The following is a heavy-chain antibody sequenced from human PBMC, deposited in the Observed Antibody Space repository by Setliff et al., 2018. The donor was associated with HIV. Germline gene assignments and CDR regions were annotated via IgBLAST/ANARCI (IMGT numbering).Heavy chain of an antibody. CDR2: ISHSGETT. V-gene: IGHV3-23*01. Sequence: GGSLRLSCAASGFTFSTFAMSWVRQAPGKGLEWVSTISHSGETTYFADSVKGRFTISRDNSKNTLYLQMSSLKVDDTAIYFCAKALYGHSSAVGPDFWGQGTLVTVLL. J-gene: IGHJ4*02. D-gene: IGHD4-17*01. CDR3: AKALYGHSSAVGPDF. CDR1: GFTFSTFA.